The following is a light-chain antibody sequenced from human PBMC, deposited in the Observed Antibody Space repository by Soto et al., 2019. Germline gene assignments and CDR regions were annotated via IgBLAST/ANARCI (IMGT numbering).Light chain of an antibody. Sequence: QSVLTQPAYVSGSPGQSITIYCTGTSSDVGGYNYVSWYQQHPGKAPKLMIYEVSNRPSGVSNRFSGSKSGNTASLTISGLQAEDEADYYCSSYTSSSTYVFGTGTKVTV. CDR3: SSYTSSSTYV. CDR2: EVS. V-gene: IGLV2-14*01. J-gene: IGLJ1*01. CDR1: SSDVGGYNY.